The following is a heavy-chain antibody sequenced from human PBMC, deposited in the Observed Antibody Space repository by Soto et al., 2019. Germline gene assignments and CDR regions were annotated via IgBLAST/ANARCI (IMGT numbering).Heavy chain of an antibody. D-gene: IGHD6-13*01. CDR3: ARGGSSWYKAHYMDV. J-gene: IGHJ6*03. CDR2: IYYSGST. V-gene: IGHV4-59*01. Sequence: SETLSLTCTVSGGSISSYYWSWIRQPPGKGLEWIGYIYYSGSTNYNPSLKSRVTISVDTSKNQFSLKLSSVTAADTAVYYCARGGSSWYKAHYMDVWGKGTTVTVSS. CDR1: GGSISSYY.